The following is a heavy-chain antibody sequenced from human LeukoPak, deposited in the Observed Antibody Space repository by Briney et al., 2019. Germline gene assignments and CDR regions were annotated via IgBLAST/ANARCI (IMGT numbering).Heavy chain of an antibody. J-gene: IGHJ4*02. CDR1: GYSFTSYW. D-gene: IGHD1-26*01. CDR3: ARQAQGVDIVGATGNLDY. V-gene: IGHV5-51*01. Sequence: GESLKISCKGSGYSFTSYWIGWVRQMPGKGLEWMGIIYPGDSDARYSPSFQGQVTISADKSISTAYLQWSSLKASDTAMYYCARQAQGVDIVGATGNLDYWGQGTLVTVSS. CDR2: IYPGDSDA.